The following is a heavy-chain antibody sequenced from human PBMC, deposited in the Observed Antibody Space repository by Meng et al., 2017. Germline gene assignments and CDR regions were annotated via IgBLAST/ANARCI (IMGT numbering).Heavy chain of an antibody. CDR2: ISSSGGSI. V-gene: IGHV3-48*03. CDR1: GFTFSSYE. Sequence: SLMISCAASGFTFSSYEMHWVRQAPGTGLEWVSYISSSGGSIYYADSMKGRFTVSRDNAKNSLYLQMTSLRAEDTAVYYCARSSYSSGWGYFDYWGQGTLVTVSS. D-gene: IGHD6-25*01. CDR3: ARSSYSSGWGYFDY. J-gene: IGHJ4*02.